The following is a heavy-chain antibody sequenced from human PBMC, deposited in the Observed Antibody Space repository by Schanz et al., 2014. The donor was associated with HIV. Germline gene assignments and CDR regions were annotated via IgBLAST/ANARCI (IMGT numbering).Heavy chain of an antibody. Sequence: QLVESGGGLVGPGGSLRLSCAASGFIFSSYTMYWIRQSPGKGLEWVASISGNTNYIYYADSVKGRFTISRDNAKNSLFLQMSSLRAEDTAVYYCARRDTGTLYYYYHYGMDVWGQGTTVTVSS. D-gene: IGHD1-1*01. J-gene: IGHJ6*02. CDR3: ARRDTGTLYYYYHYGMDV. CDR1: GFIFSSYT. CDR2: ISGNTNYI. V-gene: IGHV3-21*01.